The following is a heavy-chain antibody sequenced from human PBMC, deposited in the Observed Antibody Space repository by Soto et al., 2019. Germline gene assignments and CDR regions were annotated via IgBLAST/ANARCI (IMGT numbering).Heavy chain of an antibody. D-gene: IGHD2-15*01. CDR1: GCTFTRSA. CDR3: AAAGRGYCSGGSCYSSSLYGMDV. V-gene: IGHV1-58*01. J-gene: IGHJ6*02. Sequence: GAAVKVSCKACGCTFTRSAVQWVRQARGQRLEWIGWIVVGSGNTNYAQKFQERVTITRDMSTSTAYMELSSLRSEDTAVYYCAAAGRGYCSGGSCYSSSLYGMDVWGQGTTVTVSS. CDR2: IVVGSGNT.